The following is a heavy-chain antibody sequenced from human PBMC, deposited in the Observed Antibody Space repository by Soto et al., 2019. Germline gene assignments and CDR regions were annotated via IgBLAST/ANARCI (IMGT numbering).Heavy chain of an antibody. J-gene: IGHJ4*02. CDR3: ARDPGSFDY. V-gene: IGHV3-7*04. CDR1: GFTFSSYA. Sequence: GGSLRLSCAASGFTFSSYAMSWVRQAPGKGLEWVANIKQDGSEKYYVDSVKGRFTISRDNAKNSLYLQMNSLRAEDTAVYYCARDPGSFDYWGQGTLVTVSS. CDR2: IKQDGSEK.